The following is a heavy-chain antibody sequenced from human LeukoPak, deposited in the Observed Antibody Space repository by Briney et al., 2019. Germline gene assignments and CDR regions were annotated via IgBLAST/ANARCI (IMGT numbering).Heavy chain of an antibody. CDR1: GFMFDDYG. Sequence: GRSLRLSCVASGFMFDDYGIHWVRQAPGKGLEWVSGISWNSGSIGYADSVKGRFIISRDNAKNSVYLQMSSLGAEDTAFYYCARATAYCSGGTCSLLGGGAFDLWGQGTMVTVSS. CDR2: ISWNSGSI. V-gene: IGHV3-9*01. CDR3: ARATAYCSGGTCSLLGGGAFDL. J-gene: IGHJ3*01. D-gene: IGHD2-15*01.